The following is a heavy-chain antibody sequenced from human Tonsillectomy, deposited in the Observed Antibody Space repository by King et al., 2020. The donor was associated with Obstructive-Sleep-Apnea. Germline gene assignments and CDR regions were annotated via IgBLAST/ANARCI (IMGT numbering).Heavy chain of an antibody. D-gene: IGHD1-1*01. CDR2: MNPNSDNR. V-gene: IGHV1-8*01. J-gene: IGHJ4*02. CDR3: ARALRNELLSDY. CDR1: GYTFSTYD. Sequence: GQLVQSGAEVKKPGASVKVSCKASGYTFSTYDIIWVRQATGQGLEWMGWMNPNSDNRGYAQNFRGRVTMTSDTSIITAYMELGSLRFEDTAVYYCARALRNELLSDYWGQGTLVTVSS.